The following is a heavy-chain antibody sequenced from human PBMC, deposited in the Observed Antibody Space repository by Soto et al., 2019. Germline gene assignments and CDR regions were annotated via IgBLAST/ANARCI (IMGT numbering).Heavy chain of an antibody. Sequence: EASVKVSCKASGYTFTSYGISWVRQAPGQGLEWMGLLIPYNGDRIYAQKFQGRVILTTDTATNTVYMELGSLRSDDTAVYYCVRDASSGYRGWWDPWGQGTLVTVSS. CDR3: VRDASSGYRGWWDP. CDR2: LIPYNGDR. J-gene: IGHJ5*02. V-gene: IGHV1-18*01. D-gene: IGHD5-12*01. CDR1: GYTFTSYG.